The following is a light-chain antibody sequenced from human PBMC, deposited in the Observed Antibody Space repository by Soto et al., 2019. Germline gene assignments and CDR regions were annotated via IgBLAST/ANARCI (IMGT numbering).Light chain of an antibody. CDR2: DVS. CDR3: QQRSNWPPT. Sequence: DTVLIQSPATLSLSPGERATLSCRASHTVANFLAWYQHKPGQAPRLLIYDVSNRATGIPARFSGSGSGTDCILTISSLEPDDFAVYYCQQRSNWPPTFGGGTNVEI. J-gene: IGKJ4*01. V-gene: IGKV3-11*01. CDR1: HTVANF.